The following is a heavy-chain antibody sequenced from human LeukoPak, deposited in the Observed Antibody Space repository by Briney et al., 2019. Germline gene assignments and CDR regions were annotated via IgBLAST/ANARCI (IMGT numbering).Heavy chain of an antibody. CDR1: GFTVSSNY. D-gene: IGHD1-26*01. J-gene: IGHJ6*03. CDR2: IYSGGST. V-gene: IGHV3-53*05. CDR3: AKAYSGSKQGGYYYFMDV. Sequence: GGSLRLSCAASGFTVSSNYMSWVRQAPGKGLEWVSVIYSGGSTYYADSVKGRFTISRDNAKNSLYLQMNSLRAEDMALYYCAKAYSGSKQGGYYYFMDVWGKGTTVTVSS.